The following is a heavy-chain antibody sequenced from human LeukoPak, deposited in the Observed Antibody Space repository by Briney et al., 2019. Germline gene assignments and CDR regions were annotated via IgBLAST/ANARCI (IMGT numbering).Heavy chain of an antibody. CDR2: IYPGDSDT. CDR3: ARRASSSGWYGGDWYFDL. J-gene: IGHJ2*01. CDR1: GYSFTTYW. Sequence: GESLKISCKGSGYSFTTYWIGWVRQMPGKGLEWMGIIYPGDSDTRYSPSFQGQVTISADKSISTAYLQWSSLKASDTAMYYCARRASSSGWYGGDWYFDLWGRGTLVTVSS. D-gene: IGHD6-19*01. V-gene: IGHV5-51*01.